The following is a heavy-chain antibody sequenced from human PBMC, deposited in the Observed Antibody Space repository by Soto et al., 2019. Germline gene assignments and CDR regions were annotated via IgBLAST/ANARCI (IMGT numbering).Heavy chain of an antibody. CDR1: GGSLNNYY. CDR3: ACLIRFLDQYYYYFSMEV. Sequence: SETLSLTCTVSGGSLNNYYWNWIRQPPGKGLEWIGYIYYSGSTNYNPSLKSRVTISVDTSKNQFSLKLSSVTAADTAVYYCACLIRFLDQYYYYFSMEVCGKGNTV. J-gene: IGHJ6*03. V-gene: IGHV4-59*08. CDR2: IYYSGST. D-gene: IGHD3-3*01.